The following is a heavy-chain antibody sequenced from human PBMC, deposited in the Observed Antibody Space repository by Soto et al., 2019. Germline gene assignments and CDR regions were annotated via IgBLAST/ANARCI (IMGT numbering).Heavy chain of an antibody. J-gene: IGHJ4*02. CDR1: GFTFSSYG. CDR3: AAADYFDY. Sequence: QVQLVESGGGVVQPGRSLRLSCAASGFTFSSYGMHWVRQAPGKGLEWVAVISYDGSNKYYADSVKGRFTISRDNSKNTLYLQMNSLRAEDTAVYYCAAADYFDYWGQGTLVTVSS. V-gene: IGHV3-30*03. CDR2: ISYDGSNK.